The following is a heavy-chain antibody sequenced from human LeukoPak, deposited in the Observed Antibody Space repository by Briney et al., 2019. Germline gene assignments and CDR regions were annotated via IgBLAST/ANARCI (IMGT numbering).Heavy chain of an antibody. CDR2: ISYDGSNK. CDR1: GFTFSSYA. CDR3: AREPEYYDFWSGYYYYYYMDV. V-gene: IGHV3-30-3*01. J-gene: IGHJ6*03. Sequence: GRSLRLSCAASGFTFSSYAMHWVRQAPGKGLEWVAVISYDGSNKYYADSVKGRFTISRDNSKNTLYLQMNSLRAEDTAVYYCAREPEYYDFWSGYYYYYYMDVWGKGTTVTVSS. D-gene: IGHD3-3*01.